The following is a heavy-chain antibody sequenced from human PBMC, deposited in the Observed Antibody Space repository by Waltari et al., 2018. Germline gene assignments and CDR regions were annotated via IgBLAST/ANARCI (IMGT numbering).Heavy chain of an antibody. V-gene: IGHV4-59*01. Sequence: QVQLQESGPGLVKPSVTLSLTCSVSGGSIRSYYWSWIRQPPGKGLEWIGYIYYSESTNYNPSLKSRVTISVDTKNQFSLNLSSVTAADTAVYYCARSPGSRHYFDYWGQGTLVTVSS. CDR2: IYYSEST. D-gene: IGHD3-10*01. CDR1: GGSIRSYY. J-gene: IGHJ4*02. CDR3: ARSPGSRHYFDY.